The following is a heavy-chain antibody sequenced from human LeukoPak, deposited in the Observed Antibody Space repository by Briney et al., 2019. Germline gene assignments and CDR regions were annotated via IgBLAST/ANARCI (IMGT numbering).Heavy chain of an antibody. D-gene: IGHD2-2*02. Sequence: GASVKVSCKASGYTFTGYYMHWVRQAPGQGLEWMGRINPNSGGTNYAQKFQGRVTMTRDTSISTAYMELSRLRSDDTAVYYCASSGTDIVEVPAAIEGLDYWGQGTLVTVSS. J-gene: IGHJ4*02. V-gene: IGHV1-2*06. CDR1: GYTFTGYY. CDR2: INPNSGGT. CDR3: ASSGTDIVEVPAAIEGLDY.